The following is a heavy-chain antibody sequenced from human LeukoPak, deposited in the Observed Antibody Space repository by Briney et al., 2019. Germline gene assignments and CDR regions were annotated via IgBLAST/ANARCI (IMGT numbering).Heavy chain of an antibody. CDR2: ISGSGGST. CDR1: GFTFSSYA. CDR3: AKDDYYDSSGSDY. D-gene: IGHD3-22*01. V-gene: IGHV3-23*01. J-gene: IGHJ4*02. Sequence: GGSLRLSCAASGFTFSSYAMSWVRQAPGKGLEWVSAISGSGGSTYYADSVKGQFTISRDNSKNTLYLQMNSLRAEDTAVYYCAKDDYYDSSGSDYWGQGTLVTVSS.